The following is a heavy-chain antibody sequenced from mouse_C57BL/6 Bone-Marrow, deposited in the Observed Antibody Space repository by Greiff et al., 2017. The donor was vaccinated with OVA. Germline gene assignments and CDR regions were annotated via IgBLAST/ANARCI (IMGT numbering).Heavy chain of an antibody. J-gene: IGHJ2*01. CDR3: ARHGWPYYFDY. D-gene: IGHD2-3*01. V-gene: IGHV5-6*01. CDR2: ISSGGSYT. Sequence: EVHLVESGGDLVKPGGSLKLSCAASGFTFSSYGMSWVRQTPDKRLEWVATISSGGSYTYYPDSVKGRFTISRDNAKNTLYLQMSSLKSEDTAMYYCARHGWPYYFDYWGQGTTLTVSS. CDR1: GFTFSSYG.